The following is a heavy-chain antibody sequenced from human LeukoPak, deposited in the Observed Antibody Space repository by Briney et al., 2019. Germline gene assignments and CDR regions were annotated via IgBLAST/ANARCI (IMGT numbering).Heavy chain of an antibody. CDR1: GFTFSSYE. J-gene: IGHJ4*02. CDR3: AKARRFGENNFDY. CDR2: ISSAGTIQ. D-gene: IGHD3-10*01. Sequence: PGRSLRLSCAASGFTFSSYEMHWVRQAPGKGLEWVAVISSAGTIQYYADSVKGRFTISRDNSKNTLYLQMNSLKAEDTAVYYCAKARRFGENNFDYWAREPWSPSPQ. V-gene: IGHV3-30*18.